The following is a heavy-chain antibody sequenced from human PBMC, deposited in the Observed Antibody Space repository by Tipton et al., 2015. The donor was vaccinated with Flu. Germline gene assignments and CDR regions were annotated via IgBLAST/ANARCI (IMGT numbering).Heavy chain of an antibody. J-gene: IGHJ4*02. CDR3: ARDVFPSVPSYYFDI. V-gene: IGHV4-4*07. CDR1: GGSISTYY. D-gene: IGHD2/OR15-2a*01. Sequence: GLVKPSETLSFTCTVSGGSISTYYWSWIRQPAGKGLEWIGRIYSGGNTNYNPSLKSRVSMSVDTSKNQFSLKLRSATAADTAMYFCARDVFPSVPSYYFDIWGPGALVTVSS. CDR2: IYSGGNT.